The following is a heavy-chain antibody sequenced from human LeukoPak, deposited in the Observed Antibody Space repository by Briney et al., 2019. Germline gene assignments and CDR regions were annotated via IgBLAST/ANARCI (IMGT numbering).Heavy chain of an antibody. J-gene: IGHJ4*02. CDR3: ARDPAAATYRTN. Sequence: SETLSLTCTVSGGSINTGDYYWNWIRQPPGKGLEWIGYIYYSGSTYYNPSLKSRLTISVDTSKNQFSLRLSSVTAADTAVYYCARDPAAATYRTNWGQGTLVTVSS. D-gene: IGHD6-13*01. V-gene: IGHV4-30-4*01. CDR2: IYYSGST. CDR1: GGSINTGDYY.